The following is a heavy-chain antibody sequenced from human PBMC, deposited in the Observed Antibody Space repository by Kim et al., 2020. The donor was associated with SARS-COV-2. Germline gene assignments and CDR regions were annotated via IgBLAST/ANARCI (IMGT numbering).Heavy chain of an antibody. V-gene: IGHV4-61*09. J-gene: IGHJ4*02. CDR2: IHTDGST. CDR3: ARNPGF. Sequence: SETLSLTCTVSRGSISSGSYFWSWIRQPAGKGLEWIGHIHTDGSTTYSPSLRSRVTISVDTSKNQFSLKLSSVTAAYMAIYYCARNPGFWGQGTLVTVSS. CDR1: RGSISSGSYF.